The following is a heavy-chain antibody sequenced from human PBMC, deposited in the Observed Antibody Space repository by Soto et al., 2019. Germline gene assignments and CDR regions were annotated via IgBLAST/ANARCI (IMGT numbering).Heavy chain of an antibody. Sequence: VQLQESGPGLMKPSGALSLTCAVSGGSISANWWSWVRQPPGKGLEWIGEIYHNGRTNYNPSLKNRVTMSVDKSQNYFSLNLNSVTAADTAVYYCARPIAVSGTRGFDFWGQGTLVTVSS. J-gene: IGHJ4*02. V-gene: IGHV4-4*02. CDR1: GGSISANW. D-gene: IGHD6-19*01. CDR3: ARPIAVSGTRGFDF. CDR2: IYHNGRT.